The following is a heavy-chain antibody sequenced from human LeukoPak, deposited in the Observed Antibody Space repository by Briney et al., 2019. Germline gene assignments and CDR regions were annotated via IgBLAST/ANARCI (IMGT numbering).Heavy chain of an antibody. CDR1: GGTFSSYA. CDR3: ARNYYGSGSYYNGPYYYMDV. CDR2: IIPIFGTA. J-gene: IGHJ6*03. Sequence: GASVKVSCKASGGTFSSYAISWLRQAPGQGLEWMGGIIPIFGTANYAQKFQGRVTITTDESTSTAYMELSSLRSEDTAVYYCARNYYGSGSYYNGPYYYMDVWGKGTTVTVSS. V-gene: IGHV1-69*05. D-gene: IGHD3-10*01.